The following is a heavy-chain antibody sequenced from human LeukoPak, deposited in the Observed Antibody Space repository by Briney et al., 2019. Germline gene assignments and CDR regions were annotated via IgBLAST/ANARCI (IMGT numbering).Heavy chain of an antibody. D-gene: IGHD2-2*02. CDR3: ASVGGAYCPSTSCYSGY. Sequence: SETLSLTCTVSGGPISSSSYYWGWIRQPPGKGLEWIGTIYYGGSTYYNPSLKSRVTISVDTSRNQFSLKLSSVTAAETAVYYCASVGGAYCPSTSCYSGYWGQGTLVTVSS. CDR2: IYYGGST. CDR1: GGPISSSSYY. J-gene: IGHJ4*02. V-gene: IGHV4-39*01.